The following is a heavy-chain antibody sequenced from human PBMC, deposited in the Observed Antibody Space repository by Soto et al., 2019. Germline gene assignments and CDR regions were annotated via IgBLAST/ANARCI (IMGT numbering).Heavy chain of an antibody. CDR3: AGWAGHCGTNFCYTPFDY. Sequence: SVKVSCKASGGTFSNFAICWVRQAPGQGLEWMGGIVPVFGTPNYALKVHGRVTITADESTGTAFMELSSLRSEDTAVYYCAGWAGHCGTNFCYTPFDYRGQGTLVTSPQ. D-gene: IGHD2-2*02. V-gene: IGHV1-69*13. CDR1: GGTFSNFA. J-gene: IGHJ4*01. CDR2: IVPVFGTP.